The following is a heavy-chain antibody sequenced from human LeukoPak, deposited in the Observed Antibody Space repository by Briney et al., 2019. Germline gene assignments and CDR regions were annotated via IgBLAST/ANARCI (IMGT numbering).Heavy chain of an antibody. J-gene: IGHJ4*01. CDR2: ISAYNGNT. CDR3: ARAYRSTMVRGAKSYFDY. D-gene: IGHD3-10*01. V-gene: IGHV1-18*04. Sequence: GASVKVSCKASGYTFTSSGISWVRQAPGQGLEWMGWISAYNGNTNYAQKLQGRVTMTTDTSTSTAYMELRSLRSDDTAVYYCARAYRSTMVRGAKSYFDYWDHGTLVTVSS. CDR1: GYTFTSSG.